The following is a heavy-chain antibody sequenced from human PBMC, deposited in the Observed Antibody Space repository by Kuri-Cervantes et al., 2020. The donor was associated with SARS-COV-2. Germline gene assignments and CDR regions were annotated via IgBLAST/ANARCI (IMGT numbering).Heavy chain of an antibody. Sequence: GESLKISCAASGITFSRYWMSWVRQAPGKGLEWVANIKQDGSEKYYVDSGKGRFTISRDNAQNPLYLQMNSLRAEDTAVYYCARYWGEAAAGTFKIDYYYYIDVWGKGTTVTVSS. V-gene: IGHV3-7*01. J-gene: IGHJ6*03. CDR3: ARYWGEAAAGTFKIDYYYYIDV. CDR2: IKQDGSEK. CDR1: GITFSRYW. D-gene: IGHD6-13*01.